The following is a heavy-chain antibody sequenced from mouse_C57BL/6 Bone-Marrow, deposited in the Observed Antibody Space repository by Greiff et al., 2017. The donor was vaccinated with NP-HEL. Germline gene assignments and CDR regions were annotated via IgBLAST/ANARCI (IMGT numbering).Heavy chain of an antibody. CDR3: ARALYDGYFIDY. CDR1: GFTFSDYY. D-gene: IGHD2-3*01. J-gene: IGHJ2*01. V-gene: IGHV5-16*01. CDR2: INYDGSST. Sequence: EVQRVESEGGLVQPGSSMKLSCTASGFTFSDYYMAWVRQVPEKGLEWVANINYDGSSTYYLDSLKSRFIISRDNAKNILYLQMSSLKSEDTATYYCARALYDGYFIDYWGQGTTLTVSS.